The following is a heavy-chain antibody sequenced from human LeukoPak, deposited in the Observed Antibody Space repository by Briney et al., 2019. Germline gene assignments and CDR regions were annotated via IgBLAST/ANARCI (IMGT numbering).Heavy chain of an antibody. Sequence: ASVKVSCKASGYTFTSYDINWVRQATGQGLEWMGWMNPNSGSTGYAQKFQGRVTMTRNTSISTAYMELSSLRSEDTAVYYCARGSTTYYYGSGSYYHDYWGQGTLVTVSS. CDR3: ARGSTTYYYGSGSYYHDY. J-gene: IGHJ4*02. CDR1: GYTFTSYD. D-gene: IGHD3-10*01. CDR2: MNPNSGST. V-gene: IGHV1-8*01.